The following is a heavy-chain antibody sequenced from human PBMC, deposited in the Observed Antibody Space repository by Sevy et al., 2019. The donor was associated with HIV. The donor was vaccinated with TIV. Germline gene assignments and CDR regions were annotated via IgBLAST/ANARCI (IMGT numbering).Heavy chain of an antibody. D-gene: IGHD2-15*01. V-gene: IGHV3-7*01. CDR3: PVDVVVNDVAFDY. Sequence: GGSLRLSCAASGFMFSNYWMSWVRQAPGKGLEWVANIKQDGSEKYYVDSVKGRFSISRDNAKKSLYLQMNSLRAEDTAVYYCPVDVVVNDVAFDYWGQGTLVTVSS. J-gene: IGHJ4*02. CDR2: IKQDGSEK. CDR1: GFMFSNYW.